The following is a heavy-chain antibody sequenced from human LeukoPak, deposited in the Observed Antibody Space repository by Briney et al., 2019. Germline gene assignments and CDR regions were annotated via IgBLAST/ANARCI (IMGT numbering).Heavy chain of an antibody. V-gene: IGHV3-64*01. J-gene: IGHJ4*02. CDR2: ITSNGGTT. CDR1: GFSLSTYD. Sequence: GGSLRLSCVASGFSLSTYDMYWVRQAPGKGLEYVSAITSNGGTTYYANSVKGRFTISRDNSKNTLYLQMGSLRAKDMAVYYCARGYCSSTSCTNDYWGQGTLVTVSS. CDR3: ARGYCSSTSCTNDY. D-gene: IGHD2-2*01.